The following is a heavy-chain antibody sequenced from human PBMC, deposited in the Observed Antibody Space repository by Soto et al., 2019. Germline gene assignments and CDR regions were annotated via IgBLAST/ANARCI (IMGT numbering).Heavy chain of an antibody. J-gene: IGHJ5*02. Sequence: GGSLRLSCSASGFTFSSYDIHWVRQAPGKGLEYVSSISSDGSTYYADSVKGRFTISRDNSKNTLYLQMNSLRAEDTAIYYCARGRQSVSSSFNWFDPWGQGTLVTVSS. D-gene: IGHD1-20*01. CDR2: ISSDGST. V-gene: IGHV3-64*04. CDR3: ARGRQSVSSSFNWFDP. CDR1: GFTFSSYD.